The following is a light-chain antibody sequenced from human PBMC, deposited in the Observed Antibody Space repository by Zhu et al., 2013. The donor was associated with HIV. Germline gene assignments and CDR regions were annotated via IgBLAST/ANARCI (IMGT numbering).Light chain of an antibody. J-gene: IGKJ4*01. CDR3: QQSYSTPLT. CDR2: AAS. Sequence: DIHMTQSPSSLSASVGDRVTITCRATQSISTHLNWFQQISGKAPKLLTYAASKLQSGVPSRFTGSGSGTEFSLTINSLQPEDFATYYCQQSYSTPLTFGGGTQVEIK. CDR1: QSISTH. V-gene: IGKV1-39*01.